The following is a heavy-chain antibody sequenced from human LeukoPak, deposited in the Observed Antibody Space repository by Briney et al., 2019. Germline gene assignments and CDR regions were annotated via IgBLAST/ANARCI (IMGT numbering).Heavy chain of an antibody. Sequence: SQTLSLTCTVAGGSISSYYWSWIRQPPGKGLEWSGDIYHSGSTNYNPSLKSRVTISVDTSKNQFSLKLSSVTAADTAVYYCASGYSYGYQRKWGQGTLVTVSS. D-gene: IGHD5-18*01. J-gene: IGHJ4*02. CDR3: ASGYSYGYQRK. V-gene: IGHV4-59*01. CDR1: GGSISSYY. CDR2: IYHSGST.